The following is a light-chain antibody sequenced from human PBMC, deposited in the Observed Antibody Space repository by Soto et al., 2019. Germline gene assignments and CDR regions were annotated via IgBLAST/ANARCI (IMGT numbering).Light chain of an antibody. Sequence: DIQMTQSPSILSASVGDRATITCRASQSISSWLAWYQQKPGKAPKLLIYAASTLQSGVPSRFSGSGSGTDFTLTISSLQPEDFATYYGQQLNSYPITFGQGTRLEIK. V-gene: IGKV1-9*01. CDR1: QSISSW. CDR2: AAS. J-gene: IGKJ5*01. CDR3: QQLNSYPIT.